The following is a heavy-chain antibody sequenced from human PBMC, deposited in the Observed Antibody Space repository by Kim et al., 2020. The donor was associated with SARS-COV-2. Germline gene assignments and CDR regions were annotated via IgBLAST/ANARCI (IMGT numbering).Heavy chain of an antibody. Sequence: ASVKVSCKASGDTFTGYYMHWVRQAPGQGLEWMGRINPNIGSTNYAQKFQGRVTMTRDTSISTAYMELSRLRSDDTAVYYCTLRMYGGDSVECDYWGQGTLVTVSS. V-gene: IGHV1-2*06. D-gene: IGHD2-21*02. CDR3: TLRMYGGDSVECDY. CDR1: GDTFTGYY. J-gene: IGHJ4*02. CDR2: INPNIGST.